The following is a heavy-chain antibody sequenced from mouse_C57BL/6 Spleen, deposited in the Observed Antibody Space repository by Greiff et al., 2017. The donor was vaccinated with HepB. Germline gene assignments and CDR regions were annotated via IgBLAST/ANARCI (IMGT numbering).Heavy chain of an antibody. J-gene: IGHJ4*01. Sequence: VQLQQPGAELVMPGASVKLSCKASGYTFTSYWMHWVKQRPGQGLEWIGEIDPSDSYTNYNQKFKGKSTLTVDISSSTAYMQLSSLTSEDSAVYYCARELYYAMDYWGQGTSVTVSS. V-gene: IGHV1-69*01. CDR1: GYTFTSYW. CDR2: IDPSDSYT. CDR3: ARELYYAMDY.